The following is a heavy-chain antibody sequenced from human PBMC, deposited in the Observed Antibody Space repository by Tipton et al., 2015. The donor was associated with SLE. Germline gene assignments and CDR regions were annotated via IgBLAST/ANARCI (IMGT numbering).Heavy chain of an antibody. CDR2: IYYSGST. CDR3: ARGLRAQYQLLSYNWFDP. Sequence: TLSLTCTVSGGSISSYYWGWIRQPPGKGLEWIGSIYYSGSTYYNPSLKSRVTISVDTSKNQFSLKLSSVTAADTAVYYCARGLRAQYQLLSYNWFDPWGQGTLVTVSS. D-gene: IGHD2-2*01. CDR1: GGSISSYY. J-gene: IGHJ5*02. V-gene: IGHV4-39*07.